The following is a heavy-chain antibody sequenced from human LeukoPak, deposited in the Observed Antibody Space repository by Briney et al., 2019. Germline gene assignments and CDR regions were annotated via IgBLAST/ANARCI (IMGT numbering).Heavy chain of an antibody. CDR1: GYTFTSYY. CDR3: ALGGSYPLYYYYYMDV. CDR2: INPSGGST. V-gene: IGHV1-46*03. Sequence: ASVKVSCKASGYTFTSYYMHWVRQAPGQGLEWMGIINPSGGSTSYAQKFQGRVTMTRDTSTSTVYMELSSLRSEDTAVYYCALGGSYPLYYYYYMDVWGKGTTVTVSS. D-gene: IGHD1-26*01. J-gene: IGHJ6*03.